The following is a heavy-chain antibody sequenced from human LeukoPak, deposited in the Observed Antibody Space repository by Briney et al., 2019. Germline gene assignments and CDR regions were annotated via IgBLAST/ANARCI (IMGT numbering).Heavy chain of an antibody. V-gene: IGHV3-23*01. D-gene: IGHD1-26*01. CDR2: ISASGGVT. Sequence: GGSLRLSCAASGFTFSSYGMSWVRQAPGKGLEWVSGISASGGVTYSAESVRGRFTISRDNSKNTLYLQMNSLRVDDTAAYYCATISGSFEYLDYWGQGTLVTVSS. J-gene: IGHJ4*02. CDR3: ATISGSFEYLDY. CDR1: GFTFSSYG.